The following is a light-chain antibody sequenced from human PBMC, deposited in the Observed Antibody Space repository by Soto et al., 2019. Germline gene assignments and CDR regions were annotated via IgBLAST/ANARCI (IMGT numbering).Light chain of an antibody. V-gene: IGKV3-11*01. CDR1: QSVSSY. J-gene: IGKJ1*01. CDR2: DAS. Sequence: EIGLTQSPATLSLSPGERATLSCRASQSVSSYLAWYQQKPGQAPRLLIYDASNRATGIPARFSGSGSGTDFTLTISRLESEDFAVYYCQQYVRSPTSGQRTTVGIK. CDR3: QQYVRSPT.